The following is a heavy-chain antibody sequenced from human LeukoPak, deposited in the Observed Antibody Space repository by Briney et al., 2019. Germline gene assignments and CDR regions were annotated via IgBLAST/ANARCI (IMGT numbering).Heavy chain of an antibody. Sequence: GESLKISCKGSGYIVTSYWIGWVRQVPGKGLEWMGIIYPGDSDTRYSPSFQGQVTISADKSISTAYLQWSSLKASDTAMYYCARRYCSSTSCFPYNWFDPWGQGTLVTVSS. CDR3: ARRYCSSTSCFPYNWFDP. D-gene: IGHD2-2*01. J-gene: IGHJ5*02. CDR2: IYPGDSDT. CDR1: GYIVTSYW. V-gene: IGHV5-51*01.